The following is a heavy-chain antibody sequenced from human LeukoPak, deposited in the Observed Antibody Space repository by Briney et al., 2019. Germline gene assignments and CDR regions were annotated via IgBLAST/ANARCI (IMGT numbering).Heavy chain of an antibody. CDR3: ARAGDSSGYSKIDY. D-gene: IGHD3-22*01. Sequence: GGSLRLSCAASGFTFDYYGMSWVRQAPGKGLEWVSGINWNGGSTGYADSVKGRFTISRDNAKNSLYLQMNSLRAEDTAFYYCARAGDSSGYSKIDYWGQGTLVTVSS. V-gene: IGHV3-20*04. CDR1: GFTFDYYG. J-gene: IGHJ4*02. CDR2: INWNGGST.